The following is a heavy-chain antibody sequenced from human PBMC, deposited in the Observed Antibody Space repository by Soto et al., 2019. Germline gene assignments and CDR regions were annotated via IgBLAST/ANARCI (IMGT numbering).Heavy chain of an antibody. CDR3: TTDMRGPWYYYGSGSPHLLGL. CDR1: GFTFSNAW. J-gene: IGHJ4*02. Sequence: GGSLRLSCAASGFTFSNAWMNWVRQAPGKGLEWVGRIKSKTDGGTTDYAAPVKGRFTISRDDSKNTLYLQMNSLKTEDTAVYYCTTDMRGPWYYYGSGSPHLLGLWGQGTLVTVSS. D-gene: IGHD3-10*01. CDR2: IKSKTDGGTT. V-gene: IGHV3-15*07.